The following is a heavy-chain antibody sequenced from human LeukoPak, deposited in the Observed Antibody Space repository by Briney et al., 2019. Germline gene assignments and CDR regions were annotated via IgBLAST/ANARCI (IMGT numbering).Heavy chain of an antibody. D-gene: IGHD3-16*01. J-gene: IGHJ4*02. Sequence: SETLSLTCTVSVGCISDYYWSWLRQPPGKGLEWIGYFYYSGTSRYNPSLKSRVTFSADTSENQFSLKLTSVTAADTAVYYCARHYYGDVYYFDFWGQGTLVTVSS. CDR3: ARHYYGDVYYFDF. CDR1: VGCISDYY. CDR2: FYYSGTS. V-gene: IGHV4-59*08.